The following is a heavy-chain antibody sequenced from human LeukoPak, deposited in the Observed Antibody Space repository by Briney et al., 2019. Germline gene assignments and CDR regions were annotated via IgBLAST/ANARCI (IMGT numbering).Heavy chain of an antibody. J-gene: IGHJ5*02. V-gene: IGHV4-61*02. D-gene: IGHD3-22*01. CDR3: ARVGIVLVTGSNWVDP. CDR1: GGSINSGSYY. CDR2: IYRSGRT. Sequence: PSQTLSLTCTVSGGSINSGSYYWSWIRQPAGKGLEWIGRIYRSGRTNYNPSLKSRVTISVDTSKNQFSLKFNSVTAADTAVYYCARVGIVLVTGSNWVDPWGQGTLVTVSS.